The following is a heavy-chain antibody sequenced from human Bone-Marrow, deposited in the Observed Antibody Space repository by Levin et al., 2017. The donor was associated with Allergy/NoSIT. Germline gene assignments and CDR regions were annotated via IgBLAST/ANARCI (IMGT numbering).Heavy chain of an antibody. D-gene: IGHD6-13*01. CDR1: GGSVSSGSYY. CDR2: IYYSGST. V-gene: IGHV4-61*01. J-gene: IGHJ6*03. Sequence: PSETLSLTCTVSGGSVSSGSYYWSWIRQPPGKGLEWIGYIYYSGSTKCNPSLKSRVSISVDTSKNEFSLKLSSVTAADTAVYYCARLFVAAAGYYYYHMDVWGKGTTVTVSS. CDR3: ARLFVAAAGYYYYHMDV.